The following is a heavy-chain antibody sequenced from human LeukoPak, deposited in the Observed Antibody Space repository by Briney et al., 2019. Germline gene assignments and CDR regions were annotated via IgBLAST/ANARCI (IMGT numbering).Heavy chain of an antibody. V-gene: IGHV4-39*07. D-gene: IGHD3-10*01. Sequence: PSETLSLTCTVSGGSISSSSYYWGWIRQPPGKGLEWIGSIYYSGSTYYNPSLKSRVTISVDTSKNQFSLKLSSVTAADTAVYYCARVGGSGSYYMYYFDYWGQGTLVTVSS. J-gene: IGHJ4*02. CDR3: ARVGGSGSYYMYYFDY. CDR2: IYYSGST. CDR1: GGSISSSSYY.